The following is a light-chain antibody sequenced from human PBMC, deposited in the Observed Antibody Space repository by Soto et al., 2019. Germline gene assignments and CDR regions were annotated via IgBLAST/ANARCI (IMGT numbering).Light chain of an antibody. CDR3: SSYTSTSTLVL. V-gene: IGLV2-14*03. J-gene: IGLJ2*01. CDR1: SSDVGGYKY. CDR2: DVT. Sequence: SVLTQPASVSGSPGQSITISCTGASSDVGGYKYVSWYQHHPGNAPKLLIYDVTIRPSGVSDRFSGSKSGNTASLTISGLQAEDESTYYCSSYTSTSTLVLFGGGTKLTVL.